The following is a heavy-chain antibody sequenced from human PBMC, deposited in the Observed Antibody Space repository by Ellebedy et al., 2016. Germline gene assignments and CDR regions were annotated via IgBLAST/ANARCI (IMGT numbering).Heavy chain of an antibody. V-gene: IGHV3-48*02. CDR2: ISPTSGSTI. CDR3: TKDRDDDGDYVFDS. D-gene: IGHD4-17*01. J-gene: IGHJ4*02. Sequence: GGSLRLSXAVSGFTFTSYSMKWVRQTPGKGLEWVSYISPTSGSTIYYADSVKGRFTISRDNAKNSVYLQMNSLRDEDTAVYYCTKDRDDDGDYVFDSWGQGTLVTVSS. CDR1: GFTFTSYS.